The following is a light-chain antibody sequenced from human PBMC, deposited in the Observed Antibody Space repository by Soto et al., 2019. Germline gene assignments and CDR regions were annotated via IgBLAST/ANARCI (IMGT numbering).Light chain of an antibody. CDR1: SSDVGAYKF. V-gene: IGLV2-14*01. J-gene: IGLJ1*01. CDR3: ASYTTSSTLV. Sequence: QSALTQPASVSGSPGQSITIFCTGTSSDVGAYKFVSWYRHHPGRAPQVMIYEVTNRPSGVSSRFSGSKSGNTASLTISGLQPEDEGDYSCASYTTSSTLVFGTGTKLTVL. CDR2: EVT.